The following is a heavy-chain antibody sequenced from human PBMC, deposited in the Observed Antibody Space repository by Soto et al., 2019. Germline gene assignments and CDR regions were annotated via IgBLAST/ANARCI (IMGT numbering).Heavy chain of an antibody. D-gene: IGHD3-16*01. Sequence: EVQLLESGGGLVQPGGSLRLSCAASRFTFSSYAMSWVRQAPGKGLEWVSAISGSGGSTYYADSVKGRFTISRDNSKNTLYLQMNSLRAEDTAVYYCAKAPQYGVRLGEYHFWGQGTLVTVSS. CDR3: AKAPQYGVRLGEYHF. CDR1: RFTFSSYA. J-gene: IGHJ4*02. CDR2: ISGSGGST. V-gene: IGHV3-23*01.